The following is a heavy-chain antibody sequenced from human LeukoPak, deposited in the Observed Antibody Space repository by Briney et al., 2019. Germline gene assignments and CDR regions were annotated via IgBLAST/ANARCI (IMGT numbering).Heavy chain of an antibody. D-gene: IGHD5-12*01. J-gene: IGHJ4*02. CDR3: AITKVKWLQWVFDF. Sequence: ASVKVSCKVSGYTFTDYYMHWIPQAPGKGLARMGLLDPEDGDTICANNFQGRVAITADTSTNTAYMELDTLTSSDTALYYCAITKVKWLQWVFDFWGQGTLVTVSS. CDR1: GYTFTDYY. CDR2: LDPEDGDT. V-gene: IGHV1-69-2*01.